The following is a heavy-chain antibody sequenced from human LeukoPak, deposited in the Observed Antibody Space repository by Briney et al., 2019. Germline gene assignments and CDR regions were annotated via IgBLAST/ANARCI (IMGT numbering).Heavy chain of an antibody. D-gene: IGHD3-22*01. CDR1: GGTFSSYA. J-gene: IGHJ4*02. CDR3: ADYYDSSGYSY. CDR2: IIPILGIA. V-gene: IGHV1-69*04. Sequence: ASVKVSCKASGGTFSSYAISWVRQAPGQGLEWMGRIIPILGIANYAQKFQGRVTITADKSTSTAYMELSSLRSEDTAVYYCADYYDSSGYSYWGQGTLVTVSS.